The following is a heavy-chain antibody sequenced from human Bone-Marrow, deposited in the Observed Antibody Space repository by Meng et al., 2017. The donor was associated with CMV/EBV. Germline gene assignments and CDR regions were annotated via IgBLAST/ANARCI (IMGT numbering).Heavy chain of an antibody. CDR2: IYYSGST. Sequence: GSLRLSCTVSGGSISSYYWSWIRQPPGKGLEWIGYIYYSGSTNYNPSLKSRVTISVDTSKNQFSLKLSSVTVADTAVYYCARDRVGSTSDAFDIWGQGTMVTVSS. D-gene: IGHD2-2*01. J-gene: IGHJ3*02. CDR3: ARDRVGSTSDAFDI. V-gene: IGHV4-59*01. CDR1: GGSISSYY.